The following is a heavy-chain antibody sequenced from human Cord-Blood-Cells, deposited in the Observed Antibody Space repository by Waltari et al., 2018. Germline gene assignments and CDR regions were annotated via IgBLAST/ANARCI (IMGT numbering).Heavy chain of an antibody. D-gene: IGHD6-13*01. V-gene: IGHV1-18*01. J-gene: IGHJ3*02. CDR2: IRAYNGNT. CDR3: ARDRGEKWQQLVAFDI. CDR1: GYTFTSYG. Sequence: QVQLVQSGAEVKKPGASVKVSCKASGYTFTSYGISWVRQAHGQGLEWMGWIRAYNGNTNYAQKLQGRVTMTTDTSTSTAYMELRSLRSDDTAVYYCARDRGEKWQQLVAFDIWGQGTMVTVSS.